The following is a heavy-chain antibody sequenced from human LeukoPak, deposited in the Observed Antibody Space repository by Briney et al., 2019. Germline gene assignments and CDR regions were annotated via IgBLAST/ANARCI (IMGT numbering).Heavy chain of an antibody. Sequence: SETLSLTCTVSGGSITSYYWSWIRQPPGKGLEWIGYMFYSGSTDYNPSLRSRVTISVDTSKNQFSLKLNSVTAADTAVYYCARIPDIHGGHYFDYWGQGTLVTVSS. CDR1: GGSITSYY. J-gene: IGHJ4*02. CDR2: MFYSGST. CDR3: ARIPDIHGGHYFDY. V-gene: IGHV4-59*03. D-gene: IGHD2-15*01.